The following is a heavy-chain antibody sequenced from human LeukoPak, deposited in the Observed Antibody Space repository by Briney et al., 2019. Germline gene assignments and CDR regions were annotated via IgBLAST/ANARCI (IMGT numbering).Heavy chain of an antibody. V-gene: IGHV1-2*04. CDR2: INPNSGGT. D-gene: IGHD5-18*01. CDR3: ARGEGYTAMGLMDV. Sequence: ASVKVSCKASGYTFTGYYMHWVRQAPGQGLEWMGWINPNSGGTNYAQKLQGWVTMTRDTSISTAYMELSRLRSDDTAVYYCARGEGYTAMGLMDVWGKGTTVTVSS. CDR1: GYTFTGYY. J-gene: IGHJ6*04.